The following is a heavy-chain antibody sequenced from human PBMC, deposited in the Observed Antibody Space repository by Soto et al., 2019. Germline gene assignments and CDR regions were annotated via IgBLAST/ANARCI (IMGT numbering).Heavy chain of an antibody. CDR2: ISYDGSNK. J-gene: IGHJ4*02. Sequence: QVQLVESGGGVVQPGRSLRLSCAASGFTFSSYAMHWVRQAPGKGLEWVAVISYDGSNKYYADSVKGRVTISRDNSKNTLYLQMNSLRAEDTAVYYCARAEGYYDSSGTTVIDYWGQGTLVTVSS. D-gene: IGHD3-22*01. CDR3: ARAEGYYDSSGTTVIDY. V-gene: IGHV3-30-3*01. CDR1: GFTFSSYA.